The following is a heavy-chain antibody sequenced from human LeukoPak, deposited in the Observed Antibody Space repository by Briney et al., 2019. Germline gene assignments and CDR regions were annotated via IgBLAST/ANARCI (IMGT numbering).Heavy chain of an antibody. CDR1: GYTFTSYG. CDR3: ARGLYYYDSSGYSDY. V-gene: IGHV1-18*01. CDR2: ISAYNGNT. D-gene: IGHD3-22*01. Sequence: ASVKVSCKASGYTFTSYGISWVRQAPGQGLEWMGWISAYNGNTSYAQKFQGRVTMTRDTSTSTVYMELSSLRSEDTAVYYCARGLYYYDSSGYSDYWGQGTLVTVSS. J-gene: IGHJ4*02.